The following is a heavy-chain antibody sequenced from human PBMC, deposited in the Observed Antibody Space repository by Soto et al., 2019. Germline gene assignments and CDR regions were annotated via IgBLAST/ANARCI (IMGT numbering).Heavy chain of an antibody. CDR3: ARQGSGSYNAFDI. V-gene: IGHV4-39*01. Sequence: QLQLQESGPGLVKPSETLSLTCTVSGGSISSSSYYWGWIRQPPGKGLEWIGTIYYSGSTYDNPSLKSRVTISVDTSKNQFSRKLSSVTAADTAVYYCARQGSGSYNAFDIWGQGTVVTVSS. CDR2: IYYSGST. CDR1: GGSISSSSYY. D-gene: IGHD1-26*01. J-gene: IGHJ3*02.